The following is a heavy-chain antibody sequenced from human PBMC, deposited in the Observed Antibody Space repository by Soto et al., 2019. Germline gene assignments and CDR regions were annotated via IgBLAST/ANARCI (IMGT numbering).Heavy chain of an antibody. Sequence: SETLSLTCTVSGGSISSSSYYWGWIRQPPGKGLEWIGSIYYSGSTYYNPSLKSRVTISVDTSKNQFSLKLSSVTAADTAVYYCARRGYDILTGYYSHWFDPWGQGTLVTVS. CDR2: IYYSGST. CDR3: ARRGYDILTGYYSHWFDP. J-gene: IGHJ5*02. CDR1: GGSISSSSYY. D-gene: IGHD3-9*01. V-gene: IGHV4-39*01.